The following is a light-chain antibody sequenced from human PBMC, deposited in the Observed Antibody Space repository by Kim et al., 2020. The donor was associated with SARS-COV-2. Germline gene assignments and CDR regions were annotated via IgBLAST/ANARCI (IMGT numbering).Light chain of an antibody. CDR2: AAS. V-gene: IGKV1-6*01. CDR3: LQDYNYPYT. J-gene: IGKJ2*01. CDR1: QDIRND. Sequence: SEAKGDRVTITCRASQDIRNDLGWYQQKPGKAPELLIYAASSLQSGVPSRFAGSGSGTDFTLTISSLQPEDFATYYCLQDYNYPYTFGQGTKLEI.